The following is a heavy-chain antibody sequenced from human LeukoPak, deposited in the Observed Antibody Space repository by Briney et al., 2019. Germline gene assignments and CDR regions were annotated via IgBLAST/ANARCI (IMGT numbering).Heavy chain of an antibody. Sequence: PGRSLRLSCAASGFTFSSYGMHWVRQAPGKGLEWVAVIWYDGSNKYYADSVKGRFTTSRDNSKNTLYLQMNSLRAEDTAVYYCARDRFEAAIDYWGQGTLVTVSS. J-gene: IGHJ4*02. D-gene: IGHD3-16*01. CDR1: GFTFSSYG. CDR3: ARDRFEAAIDY. V-gene: IGHV3-33*01. CDR2: IWYDGSNK.